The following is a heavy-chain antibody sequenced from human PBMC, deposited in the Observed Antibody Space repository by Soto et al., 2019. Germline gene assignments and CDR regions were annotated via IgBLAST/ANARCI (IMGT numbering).Heavy chain of an antibody. D-gene: IGHD3-3*01. CDR3: ARHGAPYYDLWSGYYGMDV. Sequence: PGESLKISCKGSGYSFTSYWIGWVRQIPGKGLEWMGIIYPGDSDTRYSPSFQGQVTIPADKSISTAYLQWSSLKASDTAMDYCARHGAPYYDLWSGYYGMDVWGQGTTVTVSS. V-gene: IGHV5-51*01. J-gene: IGHJ6*02. CDR1: GYSFTSYW. CDR2: IYPGDSDT.